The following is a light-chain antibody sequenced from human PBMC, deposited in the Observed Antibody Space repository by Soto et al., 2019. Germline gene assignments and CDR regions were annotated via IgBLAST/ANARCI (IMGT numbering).Light chain of an antibody. V-gene: IGKV1-12*01. Sequence: DIQMTQSPSSVSASVGDRVTVTCRASQGISNWLAWYQQKAGRAPKLLISGASNLQSGVPSRFSHSRSGTDFNLTISSLQPVDFATYYCHQANRFPITFGQGTRLEIK. CDR2: GAS. CDR3: HQANRFPIT. CDR1: QGISNW. J-gene: IGKJ5*01.